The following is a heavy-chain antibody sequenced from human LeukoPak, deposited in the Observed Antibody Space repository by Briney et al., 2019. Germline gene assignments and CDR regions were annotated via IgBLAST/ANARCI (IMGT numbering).Heavy chain of an antibody. CDR2: ISDSGST. J-gene: IGHJ4*02. CDR3: ARHSTGVPGRPNDY. Sequence: SETLSLTCTVSNGSISNYYWSWIRQPPGKGLEWIAYISDSGSTTYNPSLKGQVTISVDTSKNQFSLSLTSVTAADTAVYYCARHSTGVPGRPNDYWGQGTLVTVSS. CDR1: NGSISNYY. V-gene: IGHV4-59*08. D-gene: IGHD6-6*01.